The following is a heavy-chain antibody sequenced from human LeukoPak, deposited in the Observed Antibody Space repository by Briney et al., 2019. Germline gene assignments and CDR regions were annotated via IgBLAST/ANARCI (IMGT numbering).Heavy chain of an antibody. V-gene: IGHV1-2*02. Sequence: ASVKVSCKASGYTFTGYYMHWVRQAPGQGLEWMGWINPNSGGTNYAQKFQGRVTMTRDTSISTAYMELSRLRSDDTAVYYCARSAAGYSSGLFDYWGQGTLVTVSS. CDR1: GYTFTGYY. J-gene: IGHJ4*02. D-gene: IGHD6-19*01. CDR2: INPNSGGT. CDR3: ARSAAGYSSGLFDY.